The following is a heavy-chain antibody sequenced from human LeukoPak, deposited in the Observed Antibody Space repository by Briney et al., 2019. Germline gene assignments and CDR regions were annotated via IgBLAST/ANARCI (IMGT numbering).Heavy chain of an antibody. CDR3: AKAAAQRFSDY. CDR1: GFTFSSYS. J-gene: IGHJ4*02. V-gene: IGHV3-21*04. CDR2: ISSSSSYI. Sequence: GGSLRLSCAASGFTFSSYSMNWVRQAPGKGLEWVSSISSSSSYIYYADSVKGRFTISRDNSKNTLYLQMNSLRAEDTAVYYCAKAAAQRFSDYWGQGTLVTVSS. D-gene: IGHD6-13*01.